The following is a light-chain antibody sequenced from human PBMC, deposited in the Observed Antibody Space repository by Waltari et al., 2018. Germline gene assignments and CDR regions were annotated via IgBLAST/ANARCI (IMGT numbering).Light chain of an antibody. CDR2: KAS. J-gene: IGKJ1*01. CDR1: QRVNSW. CDR3: QQYNSYSIWT. Sequence: DIQMTQSPSTLSASIGDRVTITCRASQRVNSWLAWYQQKPGKAPKLLIYKASNLDSGVPSRFSGGGSGTEFTLTISSLQPDDFATYYCQQYNSYSIWTFGQGTKVEIK. V-gene: IGKV1-5*03.